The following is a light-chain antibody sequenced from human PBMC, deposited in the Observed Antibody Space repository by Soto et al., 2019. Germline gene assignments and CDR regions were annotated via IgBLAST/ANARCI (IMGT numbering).Light chain of an antibody. CDR3: QEYNGRSS. J-gene: IGKJ1*01. CDR1: QNVGGD. Sequence: EGVTTQSPATLSVSPGERATLSCRASQNVGGDLAWYQQKPGQAPRLLIYRTSTRAKGTPVRFSGSGSGTEFILTISSLQSDDFAVYYCQEYNGRSSFGQGTKVEIK. V-gene: IGKV3-15*01. CDR2: RTS.